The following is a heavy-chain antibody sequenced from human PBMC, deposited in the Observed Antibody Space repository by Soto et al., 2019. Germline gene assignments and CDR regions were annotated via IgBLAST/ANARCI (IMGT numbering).Heavy chain of an antibody. CDR3: ATSYGGNSGLPDY. CDR2: INPSGGST. CDR1: GYIFTSYY. V-gene: IGHV1-46*01. Sequence: ASVKVSCKASGYIFTSYYIHWVRQAPGQGLEWMALINPSGGSTSYAQKFQGRVTMTRDTSTSTVYMELSSLRSEDTAVYYCATSYGGNSGLPDYWGQGTLVTVSS. J-gene: IGHJ4*02. D-gene: IGHD4-17*01.